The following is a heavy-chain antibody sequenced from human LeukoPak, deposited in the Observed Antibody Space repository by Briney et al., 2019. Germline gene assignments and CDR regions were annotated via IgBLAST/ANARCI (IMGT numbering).Heavy chain of an antibody. J-gene: IGHJ4*02. CDR1: GFTFSSYA. D-gene: IGHD6-13*01. Sequence: GGSLRLSCAASGFTFSSYAMSWVRQAPGKGLEWVSAISGSGGSTYYADSVKGRFTISRDNSKNTLYPQMNSLRAEDTAVYYCAKDPYPGIAAADYWGQGTLVTVSS. CDR3: AKDPYPGIAAADY. CDR2: ISGSGGST. V-gene: IGHV3-23*01.